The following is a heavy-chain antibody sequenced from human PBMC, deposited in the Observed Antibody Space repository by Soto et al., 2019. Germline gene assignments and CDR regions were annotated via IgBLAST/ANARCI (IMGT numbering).Heavy chain of an antibody. CDR3: TTTRGIAVGGSFDL. D-gene: IGHD6-13*01. CDR2: FFSGST. CDR1: GASINSNSSY. J-gene: IGHJ5*02. Sequence: QVQLQESGPGLVKPSETLSLTCIVSGASINSNSSYWGWVRQPPGKGLEWVGTFFSGSTYSNPSLRSRVTISVDTSKNHFSLRLRSVAAEDTAIYYCTTTRGIAVGGSFDLWSQGTLVTVSS. V-gene: IGHV4-39*02.